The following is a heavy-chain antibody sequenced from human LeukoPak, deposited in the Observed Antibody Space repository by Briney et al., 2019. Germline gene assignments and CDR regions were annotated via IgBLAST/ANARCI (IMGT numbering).Heavy chain of an antibody. V-gene: IGHV3-48*01. Sequence: GGSLRLSCAASGFTFSSYSMNWVRQAPGKGLEWVSYISSSSSSIYYADSVKGRFTISRDNAKNSLYLQMNSLRAEDTAVYYCAREVAAAGPYFDYWGQGTLVTVSS. CDR1: GFTFSSYS. D-gene: IGHD6-13*01. J-gene: IGHJ4*02. CDR2: ISSSSSSI. CDR3: AREVAAAGPYFDY.